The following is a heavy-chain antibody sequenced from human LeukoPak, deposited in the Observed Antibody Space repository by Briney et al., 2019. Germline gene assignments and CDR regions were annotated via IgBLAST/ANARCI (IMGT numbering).Heavy chain of an antibody. CDR1: GFTFSSYR. CDR3: TNTPEGGTMIFDY. Sequence: GGSLRLSCAASGFTFSSYRRHWVRQAPGKGREWVAFIRYDGSNKYYADSVKDRFTISRDNYKNTMYLHMNSLRAEDTAVYYCTNTPEGGTMIFDYWGQGTLVTVSS. D-gene: IGHD3-22*01. V-gene: IGHV3-30*02. CDR2: IRYDGSNK. J-gene: IGHJ4*02.